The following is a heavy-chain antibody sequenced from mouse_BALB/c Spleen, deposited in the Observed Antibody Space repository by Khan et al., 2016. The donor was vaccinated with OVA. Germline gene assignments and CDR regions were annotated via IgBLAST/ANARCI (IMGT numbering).Heavy chain of an antibody. D-gene: IGHD2-12*01. J-gene: IGHJ3*01. CDR3: ARSTYRYAFVY. Sequence: EVKLLESGPSLVKPSQTLSLTCSVTGDSITSGYWNWIRKFPGNKLEYMGYIIYTGYTYYYPSLQRRISITRHKYKNQYYLQLNSVTDEDTATYDCARSTYRYAFVYWGQGTLVTVSA. CDR1: GDSITSGY. CDR2: IIYTGYT. V-gene: IGHV3-8*02.